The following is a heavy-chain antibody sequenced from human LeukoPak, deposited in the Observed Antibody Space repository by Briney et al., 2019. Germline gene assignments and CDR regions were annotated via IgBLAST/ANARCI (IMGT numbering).Heavy chain of an antibody. CDR2: ISGSGGST. CDR1: GFTFSSYG. D-gene: IGHD3-10*01. J-gene: IGHJ4*02. Sequence: PGGSLRLSCAASGFTFSSYGMSWVRQAPGKGLEWVPAISGSGGSTYYADSVKGRFTVSRDNSKNTVYLQMNSLRAEDTAVYYCAKGPRTVRFGDRHKGMFDYWGQGTLVTVSS. CDR3: AKGPRTVRFGDRHKGMFDY. V-gene: IGHV3-23*01.